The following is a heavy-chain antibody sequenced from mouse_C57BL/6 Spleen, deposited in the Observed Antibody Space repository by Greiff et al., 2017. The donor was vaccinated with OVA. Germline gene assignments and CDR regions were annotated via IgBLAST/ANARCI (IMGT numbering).Heavy chain of an antibody. CDR1: GYTFTSYW. Sequence: QVQLQQSGAELAKPGASVKLSCKASGYTFTSYWMHWVKQRPGQGLEWIGYLNPSSGYTKYNQKFKDKATLTADKSSSTAYMQLSSLTYEDAAVYYCARDDYDGYFDVWGTGTTVTVSS. J-gene: IGHJ1*03. CDR3: ARDDYDGYFDV. CDR2: LNPSSGYT. D-gene: IGHD2-4*01. V-gene: IGHV1-7*01.